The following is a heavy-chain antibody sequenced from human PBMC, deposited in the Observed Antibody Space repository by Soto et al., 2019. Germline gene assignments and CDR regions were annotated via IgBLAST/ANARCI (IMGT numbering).Heavy chain of an antibody. CDR3: ARRNTAMARYYYYYYMDV. CDR2: IYYSGST. D-gene: IGHD5-18*01. CDR1: GGSISSSSYY. Sequence: SETLSLTCTVSGGSISSSSYYWGWIRQPAGKGLEWIGSIYYSGSTYYNPSLKSRVTISVDTSKNQFSLKLSSVTAADTAVYYCARRNTAMARYYYYYYMDVWGKGTTVTVSS. V-gene: IGHV4-39*01. J-gene: IGHJ6*03.